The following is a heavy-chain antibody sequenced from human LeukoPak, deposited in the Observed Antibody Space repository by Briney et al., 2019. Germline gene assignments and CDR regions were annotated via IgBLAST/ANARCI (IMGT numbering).Heavy chain of an antibody. CDR3: AKADEMNMDY. J-gene: IGHJ4*02. CDR1: GFTFSRYG. V-gene: IGHV3-33*06. D-gene: IGHD2/OR15-2a*01. CDR2: IWYDGSIT. Sequence: PGGSLRLSCAASGFTFSRYGMHWVRQAPGKGLEWVAVIWYDGSITYYADSVRGRFTNSKDNSRNMLYLHMNSLRAEDTAVYYCAKADEMNMDYWGQGTLVTVST.